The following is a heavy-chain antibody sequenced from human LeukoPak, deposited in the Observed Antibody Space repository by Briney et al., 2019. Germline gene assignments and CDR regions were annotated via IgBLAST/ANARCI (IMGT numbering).Heavy chain of an antibody. CDR3: ARGIAAADYYYYYYMDV. CDR1: GYTFTSYG. J-gene: IGHJ6*03. D-gene: IGHD6-13*01. CDR2: MNPNSGNT. Sequence: ASVKVSCKASGYTFTSYGINWVRQATGQGLEWTGWMNPNSGNTGYAQKFQGRVTMTRNTSISTAYMELSSLGSEDTAVYYCARGIAAADYYYYYYMDVWGKGTTVTVSS. V-gene: IGHV1-8*01.